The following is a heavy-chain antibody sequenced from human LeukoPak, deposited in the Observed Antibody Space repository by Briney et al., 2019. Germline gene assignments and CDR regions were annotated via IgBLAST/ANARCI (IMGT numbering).Heavy chain of an antibody. CDR3: ARVVDYGWFDP. D-gene: IGHD3-16*01. CDR2: IKEDGTTI. V-gene: IGHV3-7*01. J-gene: IGHJ5*02. CDR1: GFTFRNYW. Sequence: PGGSLRLSCTVSGFTFRNYWMGWVRQAPGKGLEWVANIKEDGTTINYVDSVKGRFTISRDNAKNSLYLQMNSVRDEDTAVYYCARVVDYGWFDPWGQGTLVAVSS.